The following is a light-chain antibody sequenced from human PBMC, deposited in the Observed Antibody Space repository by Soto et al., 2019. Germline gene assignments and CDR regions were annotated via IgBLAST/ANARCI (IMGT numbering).Light chain of an antibody. Sequence: EIVLTQSPATLSLSPGERATLSCRASQSVSSYLAWYQQKPGQAPRLLIYDASTRATGIPARFSGSGSGTDLTLTISSLEPEDFAVYYCQQRSSWYTFGQGTKLEIK. J-gene: IGKJ2*01. CDR2: DAS. V-gene: IGKV3-11*01. CDR3: QQRSSWYT. CDR1: QSVSSY.